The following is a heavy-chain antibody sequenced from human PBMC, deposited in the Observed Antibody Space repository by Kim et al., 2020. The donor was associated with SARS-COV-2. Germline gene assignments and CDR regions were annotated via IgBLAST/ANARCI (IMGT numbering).Heavy chain of an antibody. D-gene: IGHD2-2*01. CDR1: GYTFPNYF. V-gene: IGHV1-2*02. J-gene: IGHJ4*02. CDR3: ATSDGPDCSTASCFAY. CDR2: INSNNGGT. Sequence: ASVKVSCKASGYTFPNYFFLWVRQAPGQGLEWMGWINSNNGGTNYAQKFQGRVTLTRDTSISTAYMGLSSLRSDDTAVYYCATSDGPDCSTASCFAYWGQGILVTVSS.